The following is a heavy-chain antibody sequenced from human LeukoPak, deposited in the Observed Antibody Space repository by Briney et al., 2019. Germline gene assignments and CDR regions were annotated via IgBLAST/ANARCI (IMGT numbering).Heavy chain of an antibody. V-gene: IGHV3-11*01. Sequence: GGSLRLSCAASGFTFSDYYMSWIRQAPGKGLEWVSYISSSGSTIYYADSVKGRFTISRDNVKNSLYLQMNSLRAEDTAVYYCARSRVAARRGRWFDPWGQGTLVTVSS. CDR3: ARSRVAARRGRWFDP. D-gene: IGHD6-6*01. CDR1: GFTFSDYY. J-gene: IGHJ5*02. CDR2: ISSSGSTI.